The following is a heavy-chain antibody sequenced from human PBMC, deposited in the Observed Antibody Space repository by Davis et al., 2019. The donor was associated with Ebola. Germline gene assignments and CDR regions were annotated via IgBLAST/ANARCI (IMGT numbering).Heavy chain of an antibody. CDR2: ISSTGSTI. J-gene: IGHJ4*02. D-gene: IGHD3-10*01. CDR3: ARDSYYYGSGSYYVYFDY. Sequence: GESLKISCAASGFTFSSYRMNWVRQAPGKGLEWISDISSTGSTIYYADSVKGRFTISRDNAKNSLDLQMNSLRAEDTAVYYCARDSYYYGSGSYYVYFDYWGQGTLVTVSS. V-gene: IGHV3-48*01. CDR1: GFTFSSYR.